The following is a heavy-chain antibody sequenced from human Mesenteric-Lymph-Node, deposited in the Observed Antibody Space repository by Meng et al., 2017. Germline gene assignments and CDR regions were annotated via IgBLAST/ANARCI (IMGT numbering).Heavy chain of an antibody. J-gene: IGHJ5*02. CDR2: IIPIFGTA. V-gene: IGHV1-69*06. Sequence: VQVVQPGSELKKPGSSAKVSCKASGGTFSSYAISWVRQAPGQGLEWMGGIIPIFGTANYAQKFQGRVTITADKSTSTAYMELSSLRSEDTAVYYCASPHDYGDMNWFDPWGQGTLVTVSS. CDR1: GGTFSSYA. D-gene: IGHD4-17*01. CDR3: ASPHDYGDMNWFDP.